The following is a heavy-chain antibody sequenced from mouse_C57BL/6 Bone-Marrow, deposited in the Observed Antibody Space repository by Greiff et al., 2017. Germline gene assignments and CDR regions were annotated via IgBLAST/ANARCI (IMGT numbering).Heavy chain of an antibody. CDR2: IWTGGGT. CDR3: ARKEDYYSCAY. CDR1: GFSFTSSA. J-gene: IGHJ3*01. Sequence: VQLVESGPGLVAPSQTLSITCTVSGFSFTSSAISWVRQTPGKGLEWLGDIWTGGGTTNNSALTARLSISKYNSKSQFYLKMYSLQTDDTSRYYCARKEDYYSCAYWGPATLVTVST. D-gene: IGHD1-2*01. V-gene: IGHV2-9-1*01.